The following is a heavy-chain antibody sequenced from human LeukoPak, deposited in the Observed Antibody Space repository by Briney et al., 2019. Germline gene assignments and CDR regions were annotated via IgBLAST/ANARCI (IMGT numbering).Heavy chain of an antibody. D-gene: IGHD3-9*01. CDR3: ARDLLGSHTSYSSGAWDY. Sequence: SVKVSCKASGGTFSNYAISWVRQAPGQGLEWMGGIVPIFDTADYAQKFQGRLTIAADDSTSTAYMELSSLRAEDTAVYYCARDLLGSHTSYSSGAWDYWGQGTLVTVSS. J-gene: IGHJ4*02. CDR1: GGTFSNYA. V-gene: IGHV1-69*13. CDR2: IVPIFDTA.